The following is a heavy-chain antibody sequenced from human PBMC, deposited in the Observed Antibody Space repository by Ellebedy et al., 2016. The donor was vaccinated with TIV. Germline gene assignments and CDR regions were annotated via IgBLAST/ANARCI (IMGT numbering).Heavy chain of an antibody. CDR2: IYTSGST. D-gene: IGHD4-23*01. J-gene: IGHJ6*02. CDR1: GGSISSYY. Sequence: MPSETLSLTCTVSGGSISSYYWSWIRQPAGKGLEWIGRIYTSGSTNYNPSLKSRVTMSVDTSKNQFSLKLSSVTAADTAVYYCARDDYGGIGYYYGMDVWGQGTTVTVSS. V-gene: IGHV4-4*07. CDR3: ARDDYGGIGYYYGMDV.